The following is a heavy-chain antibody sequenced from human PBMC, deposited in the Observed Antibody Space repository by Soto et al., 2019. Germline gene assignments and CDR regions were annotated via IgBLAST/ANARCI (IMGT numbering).Heavy chain of an antibody. Sequence: SETLSLTCTVSGGSIRSYYWSWIRQPPGKGLEWIGHIYYSGSTNYTPSLKSRGTISVDTSKNEFSLRLSSVTAADTAVYYCARVEGYYGMDVWGQGTEATVSS. J-gene: IGHJ6*02. CDR2: IYYSGST. CDR3: ARVEGYYGMDV. V-gene: IGHV4-59*01. CDR1: GGSIRSYY.